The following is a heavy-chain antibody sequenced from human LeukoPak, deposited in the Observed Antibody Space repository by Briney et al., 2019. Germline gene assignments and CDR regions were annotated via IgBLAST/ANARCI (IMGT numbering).Heavy chain of an antibody. J-gene: IGHJ4*02. CDR1: GYTFTSYG. Sequence: ASVKVSCKASGYTFTSYGISWVREAPGQGLEWMGWISAYNGNTNFAQKLQGRVTMTTDTSTSTAYMDLRSLRSDDTAVYYCARDQAATNTQVRFCLDWGQGTLVTVSS. CDR3: ARDQAATNTQVRFCLD. V-gene: IGHV1-18*01. D-gene: IGHD3-9*01. CDR2: ISAYNGNT.